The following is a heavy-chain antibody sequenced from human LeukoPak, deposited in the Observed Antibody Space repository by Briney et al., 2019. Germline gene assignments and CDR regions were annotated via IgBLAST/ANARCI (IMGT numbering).Heavy chain of an antibody. J-gene: IGHJ4*02. CDR1: GFTFSSYA. CDR2: ISYDGSNK. CDR3: AAQHIVVVPAAFDY. V-gene: IGHV3-30-3*01. Sequence: GGSLRLSCAASGFTFSSYAIHWVRQAPGKGLEWVAVISYDGSNKYYADSVKGRFTISRDNSKNTLYLQMNSLRAEDTAVYYCAAQHIVVVPAAFDYWGQGTLVTVSS. D-gene: IGHD2-2*01.